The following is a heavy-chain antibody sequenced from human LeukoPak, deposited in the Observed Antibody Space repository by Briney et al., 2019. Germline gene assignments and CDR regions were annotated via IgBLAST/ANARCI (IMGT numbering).Heavy chain of an antibody. CDR3: ARGGVVPAATYDY. J-gene: IGHJ4*02. CDR1: GYTLTELS. V-gene: IGHV1-24*01. D-gene: IGHD2-2*01. CDR2: FDPEDGET. Sequence: ASVKVSCKVSGYTLTELSMHWVRQAPGKGLEWMGGFDPEDGETIYAQKFQGRVTMTRDTSTSTVYMELSSLRSEDTAVYYCARGGVVPAATYDYWGQGTLVTVSS.